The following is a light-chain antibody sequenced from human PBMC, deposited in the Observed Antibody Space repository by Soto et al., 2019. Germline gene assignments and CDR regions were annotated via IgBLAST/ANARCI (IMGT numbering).Light chain of an antibody. Sequence: EIVMTQSPATLSVSPGERATLSCRASQSVSSKLAWYQQKPGQPPRLLIYAASTRATGIPVRFSGSGSGTEFTLTISSLQSEDFAVYYCQQYNNWPWTFGQGTKVDIK. CDR3: QQYNNWPWT. CDR2: AAS. CDR1: QSVSSK. V-gene: IGKV3-15*01. J-gene: IGKJ1*01.